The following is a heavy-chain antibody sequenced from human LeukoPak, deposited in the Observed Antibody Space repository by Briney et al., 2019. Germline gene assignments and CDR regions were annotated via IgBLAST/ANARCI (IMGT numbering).Heavy chain of an antibody. CDR3: SRAEYGVLLQY. J-gene: IGHJ4*02. V-gene: IGHV3-74*01. CDR2: IKTDGSIT. D-gene: IGHD4-17*01. Sequence: GGSLRLSCAASGFTFSTFWMHWVRQAPGEGLVWLARIKTDGSITDYADSVKGRFAISRDNARNTLYLQMNSLRAEDTAAYYCSRAEYGVLLQYRGQGTLVTVSS. CDR1: GFTFSTFW.